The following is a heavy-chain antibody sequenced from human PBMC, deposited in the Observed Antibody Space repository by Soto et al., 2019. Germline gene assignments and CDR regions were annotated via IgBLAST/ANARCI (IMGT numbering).Heavy chain of an antibody. CDR1: GFSLTTYGVG. J-gene: IGHJ4*02. CDR3: VHSNSSAPNDC. V-gene: IGHV2-5*01. D-gene: IGHD6-19*01. CDR2: IYWNDDR. Sequence: QITLKESGPTLVRPTQTLTLTCAFSGFSLTTYGVGVGWIRQPPGKALEWLALIYWNDDRRYSPSLKSRLTITKDTSKNQVVLTMTNMDPVDTATYYCVHSNSSAPNDCWGQGTLVTVSS.